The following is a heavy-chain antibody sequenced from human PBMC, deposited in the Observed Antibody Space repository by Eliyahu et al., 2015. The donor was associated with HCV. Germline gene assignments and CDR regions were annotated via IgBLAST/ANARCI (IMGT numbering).Heavy chain of an antibody. CDR1: GYTFSNSW. CDR3: VRVQAVATTFGCFDL. D-gene: IGHD5-12*01. CDR2: IXPGDSDT. Sequence: EVQLVQSGAEVKKPGESLKISCKGXGYTFSNSWIGWVXXMPGKGXEWXGIIXPGDSDTRYSPSFQGQVTISADKSASVAYLQWNRLKPSDSAMYYCVRVQAVATTFGCFDLWGQGTLVNVS. V-gene: IGHV5-51*01. J-gene: IGHJ4*02.